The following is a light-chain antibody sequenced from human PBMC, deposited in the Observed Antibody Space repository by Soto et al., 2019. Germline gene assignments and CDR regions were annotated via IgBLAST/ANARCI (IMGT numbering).Light chain of an antibody. CDR2: DAS. CDR1: QSVSSY. J-gene: IGKJ2*01. V-gene: IGKV3-11*01. Sequence: EIVLTQSPATLSLSPGERATLSCRASQSVSSYLAWYQQKPGQAPRLLIYDASNRATGIPARFSGSGSGTDFTLTISSLEPEDFAVYYCQQRSNWYTFGQGTKVDIK. CDR3: QQRSNWYT.